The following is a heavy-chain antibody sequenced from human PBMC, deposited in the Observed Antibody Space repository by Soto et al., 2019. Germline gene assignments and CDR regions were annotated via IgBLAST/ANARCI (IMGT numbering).Heavy chain of an antibody. D-gene: IGHD2-2*01. J-gene: IGHJ6*02. CDR2: INPSGGST. CDR1: GYTFTSYY. V-gene: IGHV1-46*01. Sequence: ASVKVSCKASGYTFTSYYMHWVRQAPGQGLEWMGIINPSGGSTSYAQKFQGRVTMTRDTSTSTVYMELSSLRSEDTAVYYCATRGYGCSSTSCYHGMEVWGQGTTVTVSS. CDR3: ATRGYGCSSTSCYHGMEV.